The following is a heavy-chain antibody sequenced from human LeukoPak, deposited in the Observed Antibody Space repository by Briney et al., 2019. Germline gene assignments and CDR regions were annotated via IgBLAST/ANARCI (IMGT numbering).Heavy chain of an antibody. CDR3: ARGRTMNLDY. Sequence: SQTLSLTCAISGDSVSRNTAGWSWIRQSPSRGLEWLGRTYYRSKWYNDYAVSVKSRITINPDTSKNQFSLQLNSVTPEDTAVYYCARGRTMNLDYWGQGTLVTVSS. V-gene: IGHV6-1*01. CDR2: TYYRSKWYN. CDR1: GDSVSRNTAG. J-gene: IGHJ4*02. D-gene: IGHD3-22*01.